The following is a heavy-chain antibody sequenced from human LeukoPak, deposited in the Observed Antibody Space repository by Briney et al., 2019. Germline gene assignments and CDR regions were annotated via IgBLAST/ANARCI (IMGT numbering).Heavy chain of an antibody. CDR3: ARGPPPTYYYDSSGNQDYYYGMDV. D-gene: IGHD3-22*01. J-gene: IGHJ6*02. Sequence: AAVKVSCKASGYTFTSCDINWVRQATGQGLEWMGWMNPNSGNTGYAQKFQGRVTMTRNTSISTAYMELSSLRSEDTAVYYCARGPPPTYYYDSSGNQDYYYGMDVWGQGTTVAVSS. CDR1: GYTFTSCD. CDR2: MNPNSGNT. V-gene: IGHV1-8*01.